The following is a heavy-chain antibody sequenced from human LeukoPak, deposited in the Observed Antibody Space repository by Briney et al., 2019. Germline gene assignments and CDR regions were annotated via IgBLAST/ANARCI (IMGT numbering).Heavy chain of an antibody. CDR3: ARPPSGSRDDY. Sequence: GASLQISYKGSGYSFTSYWIGWGRPMPGKGGEWMGIIYPGDSDTRDSPSFQGQVTISADKSISTAYLQWSSLKASDTAMYYCARPPSGSRDDYWGQGTLVTVSS. D-gene: IGHD1-26*01. J-gene: IGHJ4*02. V-gene: IGHV5-51*01. CDR2: IYPGDSDT. CDR1: GYSFTSYW.